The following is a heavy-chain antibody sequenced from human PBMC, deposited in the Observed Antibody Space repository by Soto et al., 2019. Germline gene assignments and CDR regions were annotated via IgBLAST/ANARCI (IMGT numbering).Heavy chain of an antibody. CDR2: IIPIFGTV. Sequence: SVKVYCKASGGTFSSYAISWVRQAPGQGLEWMGGIIPIFGTVNYAQKFQGRVTITADESTSTAYMELSSLRSEDSALFYCVSHYYDSSGYYYPFDYWGQGTLVTVSS. D-gene: IGHD3-22*01. V-gene: IGHV1-69*13. CDR1: GGTFSSYA. CDR3: VSHYYDSSGYYYPFDY. J-gene: IGHJ4*02.